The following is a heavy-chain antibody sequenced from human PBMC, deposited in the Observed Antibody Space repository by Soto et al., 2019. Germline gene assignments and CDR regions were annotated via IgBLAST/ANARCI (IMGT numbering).Heavy chain of an antibody. CDR3: ARQSKATMIAKNLDY. CDR2: IDPSDSYT. D-gene: IGHD3-22*01. J-gene: IGHJ4*02. Sequence: EVQLVQSGAEVKKPGESLRISCKGSGYSFTSYWISWVRQMPGKGLEWMGRIDPSDSYTNYSPSFQGHVTISADKSISTAYLPWSSLKASDTAMYYCARQSKATMIAKNLDYWGQGTLVTVSS. V-gene: IGHV5-10-1*03. CDR1: GYSFTSYW.